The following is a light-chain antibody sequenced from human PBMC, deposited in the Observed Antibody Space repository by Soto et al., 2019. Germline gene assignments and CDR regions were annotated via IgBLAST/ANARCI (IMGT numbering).Light chain of an antibody. CDR1: QSISTY. CDR3: QQSYSTPRYT. V-gene: IGKV1-39*01. CDR2: AAS. J-gene: IGKJ2*01. Sequence: DIQMTQSPSSLSPSVGDRVTITCRARQSISTYLNWYQQKPGMAPKLLIYAASSLQSGVPSRFRGSGSGTDFTLTISTLQPEDFSNYYCQQSYSTPRYTFGQGTELEIK.